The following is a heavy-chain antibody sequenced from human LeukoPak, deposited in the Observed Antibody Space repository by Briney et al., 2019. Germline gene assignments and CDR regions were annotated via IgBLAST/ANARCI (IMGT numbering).Heavy chain of an antibody. Sequence: AGGSLRLSCEASGFNFSSNGMHWVRQAPGKRLEWVAVIWSDGSNTYYADSVKGRFTISRDNSKNTLFLQMNSVRAEDTALYYCARDRGSSWYGPIDYWGQGALVTVSS. V-gene: IGHV3-33*01. CDR2: IWSDGSNT. CDR3: ARDRGSSWYGPIDY. CDR1: GFNFSSNG. J-gene: IGHJ4*02. D-gene: IGHD6-13*01.